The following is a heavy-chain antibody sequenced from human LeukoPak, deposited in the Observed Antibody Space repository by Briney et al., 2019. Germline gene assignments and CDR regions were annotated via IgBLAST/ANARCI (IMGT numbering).Heavy chain of an antibody. CDR2: INRSGST. J-gene: IGHJ4*02. D-gene: IGHD2-21*01. V-gene: IGHV4-34*01. Sequence: SETLSLTCAVYGGSFSGYYWSWIRQPPGKGLEWIGEINRSGSTNYNPSLRSRVTISVDTSKNQFSLKLSSVTAADTAVYYCARLAYFDYFDYWGQGTLVTVSS. CDR3: ARLAYFDYFDY. CDR1: GGSFSGYY.